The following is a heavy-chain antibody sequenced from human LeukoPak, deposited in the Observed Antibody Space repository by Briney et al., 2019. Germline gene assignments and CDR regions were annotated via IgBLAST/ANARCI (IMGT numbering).Heavy chain of an antibody. J-gene: IGHJ1*01. D-gene: IGHD3-3*01. CDR1: GGSISSYY. CDR2: IYYSGST. Sequence: KPSETLSLTCTVSGGSISSYYWSWIRQPPGKGLEWIGYIYYSGSTNYNPSLKSRVTISVDTSKNQFSLKLSSVTAADTAVYYCARDSILRFLEWSPKYFQHWGQGTLVTVSS. CDR3: ARDSILRFLEWSPKYFQH. V-gene: IGHV4-59*12.